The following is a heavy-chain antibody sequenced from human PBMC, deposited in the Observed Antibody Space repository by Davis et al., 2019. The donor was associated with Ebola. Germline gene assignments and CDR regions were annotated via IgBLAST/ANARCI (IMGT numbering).Heavy chain of an antibody. CDR2: IKSKTDGGTT. D-gene: IGHD2-15*01. J-gene: IGHJ4*02. V-gene: IGHV3-15*01. CDR3: TRHVYCSGGSCLFDY. CDR1: GFTFSNAW. Sequence: GESLKISCAASGFTFSNAWMSWVRQAPGKGLEWVGRIKSKTDGGTTDYAAPVKGRFTISRDDSKNTLYLQMNSLKTEDTAVYYCTRHVYCSGGSCLFDYWGQGTLVTVSS.